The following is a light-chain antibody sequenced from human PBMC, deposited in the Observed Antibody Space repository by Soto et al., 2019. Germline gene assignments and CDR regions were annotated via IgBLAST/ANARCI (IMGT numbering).Light chain of an antibody. CDR3: QQYGGFPIT. CDR1: QSVSGRY. J-gene: IGKJ5*01. V-gene: IGKV3-20*01. CDR2: GAS. Sequence: EIVLTHSPGTLSLSPCESATLSCRASQSVSGRYLAWYQQKPGQAPRLLIYGASSRATGIPDRFSGGGSGTDFTLTISRLEPGDFAVYFCQQYGGFPITFGQGTRLEI.